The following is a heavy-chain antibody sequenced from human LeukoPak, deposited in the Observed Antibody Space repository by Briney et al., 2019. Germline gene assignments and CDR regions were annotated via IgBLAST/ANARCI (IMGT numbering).Heavy chain of an antibody. J-gene: IGHJ5*02. V-gene: IGHV4-59*01. Sequence: PSETLSLTCTVSGGSISSYYWSWIRQPPGKGLEWIGYIYYSGSTNYNPSLKSRVTISVDTSKNQFSLKLGSVTAADTAVYYCARVMVRGSSPWFDPWGQGTLVTVSS. CDR1: GGSISSYY. D-gene: IGHD3-10*01. CDR3: ARVMVRGSSPWFDP. CDR2: IYYSGST.